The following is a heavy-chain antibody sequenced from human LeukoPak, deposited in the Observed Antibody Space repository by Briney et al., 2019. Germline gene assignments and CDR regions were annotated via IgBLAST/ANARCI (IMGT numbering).Heavy chain of an antibody. J-gene: IGHJ5*02. Sequence: GRSLRLSCAASGFTFSSYAMHWVRQAPGKGLEWVAVISYDGSNKYYADSVKGRFTISRDNSKNTLYLQMNSLRAEDTAVYYCARADSVSNWFDPWGQGTLVTVSS. D-gene: IGHD2-21*01. CDR2: ISYDGSNK. CDR1: GFTFSSYA. CDR3: ARADSVSNWFDP. V-gene: IGHV3-30-3*01.